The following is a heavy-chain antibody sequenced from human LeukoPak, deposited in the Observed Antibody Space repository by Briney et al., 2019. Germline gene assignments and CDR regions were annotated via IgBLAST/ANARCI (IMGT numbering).Heavy chain of an antibody. CDR3: ARGESFPFDV. J-gene: IGHJ3*01. CDR1: GFIFSSYD. V-gene: IGHV3-23*01. Sequence: PGGSLRLSCVGSGFIFSSYDMGWVRQAPGKGLEWVSSISRAGDRTYYEDSVKGRFTISRDNSRNTMYLQMNSLRAEDTAVYYCARGESFPFDVWGQGTMVTVSS. CDR2: ISRAGDRT.